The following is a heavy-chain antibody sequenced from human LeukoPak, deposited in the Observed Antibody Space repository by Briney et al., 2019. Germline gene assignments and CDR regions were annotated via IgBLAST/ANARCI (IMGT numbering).Heavy chain of an antibody. CDR1: GFTFSNYV. J-gene: IGHJ5*02. CDR3: AALVRGPRSFDP. V-gene: IGHV3-23*01. Sequence: PGGSLRLSCAASGFTFSNYVMSWVRQAPGKGLESVSCINTSGGSACYADSVKGRFTISIDNSKNTLYLQMNSLRVEDTAVYYCAALVRGPRSFDPWGQGTLLTVSS. D-gene: IGHD3-10*02. CDR2: INTSGGSA.